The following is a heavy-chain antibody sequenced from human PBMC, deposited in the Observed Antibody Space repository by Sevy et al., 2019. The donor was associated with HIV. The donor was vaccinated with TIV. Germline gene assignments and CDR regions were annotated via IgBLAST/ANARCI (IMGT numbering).Heavy chain of an antibody. CDR2: INGDGSST. V-gene: IGHV3-74*01. J-gene: IGHJ5*02. CDR3: AKTSLGLWRGWFDP. Sequence: GGSLRHSCAASGFTFSSYWMHWVRQAPGKGLVWVSRINGDGSSTTYADSVKGRFTISRDNAKNTLYLQMNSLRAEDTAVYYCAKTSLGLWRGWFDPWGQGTLVTVSS. D-gene: IGHD2-21*01. CDR1: GFTFSSYW.